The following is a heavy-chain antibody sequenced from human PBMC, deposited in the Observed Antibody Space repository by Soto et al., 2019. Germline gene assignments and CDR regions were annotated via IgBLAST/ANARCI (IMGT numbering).Heavy chain of an antibody. D-gene: IGHD6-19*01. V-gene: IGHV3-11*01. J-gene: IGHJ4*02. Sequence: PGGSLRLSCTASGFIFSNNYMSWIRKAPGKGLGRVSSIISRDLSIYYADSVKGRLTIFRDNAKNSLFLHMSTLRAAATAVYYCARVSATGWHVNGRDYFDHWGLGTLVTVSS. CDR1: GFIFSNNY. CDR2: IISRDLSI. CDR3: ARVSATGWHVNGRDYFDH.